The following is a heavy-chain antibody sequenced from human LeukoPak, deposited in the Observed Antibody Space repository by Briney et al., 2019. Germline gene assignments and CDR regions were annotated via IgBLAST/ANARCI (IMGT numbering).Heavy chain of an antibody. CDR2: IYSSGST. Sequence: SETLSLTCSVSGASISSGSNYWGWIRQPPGKTLEWIGSIYSSGSTYYNPSLKSRVTISVDTSKNQFSLKLSSVTAADTAVYYCASLDYWGQGTLVTVSS. CDR3: ASLDY. CDR1: GASISSGSNY. J-gene: IGHJ4*02. V-gene: IGHV4-39*01.